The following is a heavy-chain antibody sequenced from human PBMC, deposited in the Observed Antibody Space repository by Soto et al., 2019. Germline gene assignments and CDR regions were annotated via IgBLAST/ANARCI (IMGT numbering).Heavy chain of an antibody. CDR3: ARRGFSSDTPVDF. J-gene: IGHJ4*02. D-gene: IGHD6-25*01. V-gene: IGHV4-34*01. CDR1: GGSFSGYY. CDR2: INHSGST. Sequence: SETLSLTCAVYGGSFSGYYWGWIRQPPGKGLEWIGEINHSGSTNYNPSLKSRVTISVDTSKNQFSLKLRSVTAADTAVYYCARRGFSSDTPVDFWGQGTLVTVSS.